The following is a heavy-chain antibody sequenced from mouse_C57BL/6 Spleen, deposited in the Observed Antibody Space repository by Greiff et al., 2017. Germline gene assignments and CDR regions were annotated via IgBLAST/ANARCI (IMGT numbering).Heavy chain of an antibody. D-gene: IGHD1-1*01. CDR3: ARGDYGSSYGRYFDV. CDR1: GFTFSDYG. J-gene: IGHJ1*03. V-gene: IGHV5-17*01. Sequence: VQRVESGGGLVKPGGSLKLSCAASGFTFSDYGMHWVRQAPEKGLEWVAYISSGSSTIYYADTVKGRFTISRDNAKNTLFLQMTSLRSEDTAMYYCARGDYGSSYGRYFDVWGTGTTVTVSS. CDR2: ISSGSSTI.